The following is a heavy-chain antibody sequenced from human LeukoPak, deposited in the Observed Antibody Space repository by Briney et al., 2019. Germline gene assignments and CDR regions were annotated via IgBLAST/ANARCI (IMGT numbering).Heavy chain of an antibody. V-gene: IGHV3-21*01. D-gene: IGHD3-10*01. CDR3: ARLARGVMVGSVGDY. CDR1: GFTFSSYT. Sequence: PGGSLRLSCAASGFTFSSYTMNWVRQAPGKGLEWVSAISSSGYIYYDASGKGRFTISRNNAKNSLSLQLTSLRAENTAVYYCARLARGVMVGSVGDYWGQGTLVTVSS. CDR2: ISSSGYI. J-gene: IGHJ4*02.